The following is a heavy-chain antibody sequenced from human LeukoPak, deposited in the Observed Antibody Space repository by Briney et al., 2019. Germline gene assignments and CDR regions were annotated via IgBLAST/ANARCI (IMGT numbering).Heavy chain of an antibody. Sequence: GGSLRLSCVASGFSFSTYSMSWVRQTPEKGLEWGSVISDNGDITKYADSVRGRFTMSRDNSKNTLFLQMNTLRADDTALYYCAKKSGPGTDPLDCWGQGTLVTVSS. J-gene: IGHJ4*02. CDR1: GFSFSTYS. CDR2: ISDNGDIT. CDR3: AKKSGPGTDPLDC. D-gene: IGHD3-10*01. V-gene: IGHV3-23*01.